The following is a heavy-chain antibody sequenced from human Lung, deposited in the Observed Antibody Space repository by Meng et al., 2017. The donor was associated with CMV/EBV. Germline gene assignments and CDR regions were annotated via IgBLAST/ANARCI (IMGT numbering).Heavy chain of an antibody. J-gene: IGHJ5*02. CDR1: CGSIISGGYY. Sequence: VTVQGPGPGPVKPSQTLPLTCTVSCGSIISGGYYWSWIRQHPGKGLEWIGYIHSSGSTYYNPSLRSRLTISVDTSKNQFSLKLSSVTAADTAVYYCARASYGSGSPLGESWFDPWGQGTLVTVSS. CDR2: IHSSGST. V-gene: IGHV4-31*03. CDR3: ARASYGSGSPLGESWFDP. D-gene: IGHD3-10*01.